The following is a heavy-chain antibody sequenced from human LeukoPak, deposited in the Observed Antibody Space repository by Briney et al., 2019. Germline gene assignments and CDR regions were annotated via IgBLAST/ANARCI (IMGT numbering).Heavy chain of an antibody. Sequence: SQTLSLTCTVSGASINSGLYYWNWIRQPAGKGLEWIGRINTSGNTNYNPSLKSRVTMSVVASKNQFSLKLSSVTAADTAVYYCGRVTGYMIEDYFDYWGQGTLVTVSS. D-gene: IGHD3-22*01. CDR2: INTSGNT. CDR3: GRVTGYMIEDYFDY. V-gene: IGHV4-61*02. J-gene: IGHJ4*02. CDR1: GASINSGLYY.